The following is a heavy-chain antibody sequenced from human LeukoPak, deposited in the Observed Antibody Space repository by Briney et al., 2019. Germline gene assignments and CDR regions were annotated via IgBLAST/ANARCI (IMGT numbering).Heavy chain of an antibody. Sequence: GGSLTLSCAASGFTFSRYVMSWVRQAPGKGPEWVSAISESGSRTYHGDSVKGRFTISRDNSKNPLYLQMNSLRAEDTAVYYCASAGYTSSSGRAFDIWGQGTMVTVSS. J-gene: IGHJ3*02. CDR2: ISESGSRT. V-gene: IGHV3-23*01. CDR1: GFTFSRYV. CDR3: ASAGYTSSSGRAFDI. D-gene: IGHD6-13*01.